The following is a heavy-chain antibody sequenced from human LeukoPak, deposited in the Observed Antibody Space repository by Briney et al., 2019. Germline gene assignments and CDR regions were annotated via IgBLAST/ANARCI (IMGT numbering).Heavy chain of an antibody. J-gene: IGHJ5*02. Sequence: SETLSLTCAVYGGSFSGYYWSWIRQPAGKGLEWIGRIYTSGSTNYDPSLKSRVTMSVDTSKNQFSLKLSSVTAADTAVYYCARDPVLRYFDWYTSGFDPWGQGTLVTVSS. V-gene: IGHV4-4*07. CDR3: ARDPVLRYFDWYTSGFDP. D-gene: IGHD3-9*01. CDR2: IYTSGST. CDR1: GGSFSGYY.